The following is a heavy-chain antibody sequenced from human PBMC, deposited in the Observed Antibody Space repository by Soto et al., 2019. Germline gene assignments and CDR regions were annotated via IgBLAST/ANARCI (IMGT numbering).Heavy chain of an antibody. CDR3: ARDQKRWLQFSGPLDV. V-gene: IGHV3-33*01. D-gene: IGHD5-12*01. CDR1: GFTFSSYG. J-gene: IGHJ6*02. Sequence: QVQLVESGGGVVQPGRSLRLSCAASGFTFSSYGMHWVRQAPGKGLEWVAVIWYDGSNKYYADSVKGRFTISRDNSKNTLYLQMNSLRAEDTAVYYCARDQKRWLQFSGPLDVWGQGTTVTVSS. CDR2: IWYDGSNK.